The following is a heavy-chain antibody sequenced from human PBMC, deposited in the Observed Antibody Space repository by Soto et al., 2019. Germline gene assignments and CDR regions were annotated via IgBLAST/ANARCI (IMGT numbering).Heavy chain of an antibody. J-gene: IGHJ4*02. D-gene: IGHD2-15*01. CDR1: GFTFSSYS. CDR2: ISSSSSYI. V-gene: IGHV3-21*01. Sequence: EVQLVESGGGLVKPGGSLRLSCAASGFTFSSYSMNWVRQAPGKGLEWVSSISSSSSYIYYADSVKGRFTISRDNAKNSLYLQMNSPRAEDTAVYYCARGKGCSGGSCYFDYWGQGTLVTVSS. CDR3: ARGKGCSGGSCYFDY.